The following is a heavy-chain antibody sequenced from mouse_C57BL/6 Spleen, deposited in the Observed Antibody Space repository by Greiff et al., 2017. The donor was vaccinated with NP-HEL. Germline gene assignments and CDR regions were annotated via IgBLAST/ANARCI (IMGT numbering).Heavy chain of an antibody. CDR2: IHPNSGST. D-gene: IGHD2-4*01. CDR1: GYTFTSYW. J-gene: IGHJ3*01. Sequence: QVQLQQPGAELVKPGASVKLSCKASGYTFTSYWMHWVKQRPGQGLEWIGMIHPNSGSTNYNEKFKSKATLTVDKSSSTAYMQLSSLTSEDSAVYYCARQVDDDRAWFAYWGQGTLVTVSA. CDR3: ARQVDDDRAWFAY. V-gene: IGHV1-64*01.